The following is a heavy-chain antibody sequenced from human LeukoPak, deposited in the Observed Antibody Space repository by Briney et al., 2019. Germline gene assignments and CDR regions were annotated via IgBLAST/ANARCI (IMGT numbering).Heavy chain of an antibody. Sequence: PSETLSLTCTVSGGSISSYYWSWIRQPPGKGLEWIGEINHSGSTNYNPSLKSRVTISVDTSKNQFSLKLSSVTAADTAVYYCARGRLSYYDFWSGRYNWFDPWGQGTLVTVSS. D-gene: IGHD3-3*01. V-gene: IGHV4-34*01. CDR2: INHSGST. CDR3: ARGRLSYYDFWSGRYNWFDP. J-gene: IGHJ5*02. CDR1: GGSISSYY.